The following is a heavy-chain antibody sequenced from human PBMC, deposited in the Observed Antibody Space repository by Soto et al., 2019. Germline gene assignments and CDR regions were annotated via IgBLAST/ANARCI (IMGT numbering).Heavy chain of an antibody. CDR1: GYNFTTFW. V-gene: IGHV5-10-1*01. Sequence: PGESLKISCKASGYNFTTFWITWVRQMPGKGLEWMGVINPSDSYVNYSPSFQGHVTISSDNSVTTAHLQWSSLKASDTAMYYCARGAPYSNFYYYYGMDVWGQGTTVTVSS. CDR3: ARGAPYSNFYYYYGMDV. J-gene: IGHJ6*02. CDR2: INPSDSYV. D-gene: IGHD4-4*01.